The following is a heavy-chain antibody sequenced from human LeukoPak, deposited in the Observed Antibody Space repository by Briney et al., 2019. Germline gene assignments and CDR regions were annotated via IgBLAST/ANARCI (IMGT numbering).Heavy chain of an antibody. CDR2: ISYDGSNK. Sequence: PGGSLRLSCAASGFTFSSYAMHWVRQAPGKGLVWVAVISYDGSNKYYADSVKGRFTISRDNSKNTLYLQMNSLRAEDTAVYYCAREAHYYDSSGYFSYWGQGTLVTVSS. V-gene: IGHV3-30*04. J-gene: IGHJ4*02. CDR3: AREAHYYDSSGYFSY. D-gene: IGHD3-22*01. CDR1: GFTFSSYA.